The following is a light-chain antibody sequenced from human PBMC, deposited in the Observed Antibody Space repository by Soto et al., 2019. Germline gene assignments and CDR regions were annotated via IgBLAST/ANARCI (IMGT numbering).Light chain of an antibody. V-gene: IGKV3-11*01. CDR1: QSVSSY. J-gene: IGKJ4*01. Sequence: EIVLTQSPATRSLSPGERATLSCRASQSVSSYLAWYQQKPGQAPRLLIYDASNRATGIPARFSGSGSGTDFTLPISSLEPEDFAVYYCQQRSNWPLAFGGGTKVDIK. CDR3: QQRSNWPLA. CDR2: DAS.